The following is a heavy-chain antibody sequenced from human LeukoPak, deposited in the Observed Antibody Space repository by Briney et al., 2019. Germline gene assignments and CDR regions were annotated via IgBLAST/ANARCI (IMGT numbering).Heavy chain of an antibody. V-gene: IGHV4-39*01. CDR1: GGSISSSSYY. D-gene: IGHD3-22*01. J-gene: IGHJ4*02. CDR2: IYYSGSI. Sequence: SETLSLTCTVSGGSISSSSYYWGWIRQPPGKGLEWIGSIYYSGSIYYNPSLKSRITISVDTSKNQFSLKLGSVTAADTAVYYCARGDSSGYETFDYWGQGTLVTVSS. CDR3: ARGDSSGYETFDY.